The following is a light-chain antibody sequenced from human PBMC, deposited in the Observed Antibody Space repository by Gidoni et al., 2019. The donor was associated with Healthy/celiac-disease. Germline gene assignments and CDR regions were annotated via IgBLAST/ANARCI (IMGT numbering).Light chain of an antibody. CDR2: SNN. CDR3: AAWDDSLNGWV. Sequence: HSVLTQPPSASGTPGQRVTLSCSGSSSNIGSNTVNWYQQLPGTAPKLLIYSNNQRPSGVPDRFSGSKSGTSASLASSGLQSEDEADYYCAAWDDSLNGWVFGGGTKLTVL. CDR1: SSNIGSNT. J-gene: IGLJ3*02. V-gene: IGLV1-44*01.